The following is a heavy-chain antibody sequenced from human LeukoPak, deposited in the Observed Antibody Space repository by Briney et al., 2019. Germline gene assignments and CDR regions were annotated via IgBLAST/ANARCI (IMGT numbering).Heavy chain of an antibody. V-gene: IGHV3-15*07. D-gene: IGHD1-20*01. CDR1: GFTFTNAW. J-gene: IGHJ4*02. CDR2: IKSKADGETI. CDR3: STLTSRGLSDS. Sequence: GGSLRLSCAASGFTFTNAWMNWVRQAPGKGLEWVGRIKSKADGETIDYAAPVKGRFTFSRDDSKNMLYLQMNSLKSEDTAVYYCSTLTSRGLSDSWGQGALVTVSS.